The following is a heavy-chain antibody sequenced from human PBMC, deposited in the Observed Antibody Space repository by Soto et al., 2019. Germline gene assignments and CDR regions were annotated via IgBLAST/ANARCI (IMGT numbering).Heavy chain of an antibody. CDR2: IYPGDSDT. J-gene: IGHJ6*02. V-gene: IGHV5-51*01. D-gene: IGHD1-20*01. Sequence: XESPKISGKCSGNSFTSYWIGLVLQMPGKGLEWMGIIYPGDSDTRYSPSFQGQVTISADKSISTAYLQWSSLKASDTAMYYCARITYNSVYYYGMDVWGQGTTVTVSS. CDR1: GNSFTSYW. CDR3: ARITYNSVYYYGMDV.